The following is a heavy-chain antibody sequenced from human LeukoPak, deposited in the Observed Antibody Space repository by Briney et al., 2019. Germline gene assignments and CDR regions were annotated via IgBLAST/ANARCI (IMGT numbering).Heavy chain of an antibody. J-gene: IGHJ4*02. Sequence: PSETLSLTCTVSGGSISSYYWSWIRQPPGKGLEWIGYIYYSGSINYNPSLKSRVTISVDTSKNQFSLKLSSVTAADTAVYYCARGYPGCGGDCYSDYWGQGTLVTVSS. V-gene: IGHV4-59*01. D-gene: IGHD2-21*02. CDR3: ARGYPGCGGDCYSDY. CDR2: IYYSGSI. CDR1: GGSISSYY.